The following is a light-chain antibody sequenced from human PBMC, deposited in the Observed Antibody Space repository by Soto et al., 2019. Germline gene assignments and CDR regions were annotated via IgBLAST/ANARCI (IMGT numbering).Light chain of an antibody. CDR3: SSCTQRYIWV. V-gene: IGLV2-14*01. CDR2: KVS. J-gene: IGLJ3*02. Sequence: QSALTQPASVSGSPGQSITISCAGTSSDVGDDGFVSWYQQYPGKAPKLMIYKVSNRPSGVSNRFSGSRSANTASLTISGLQAEDEADYYCSSCTQRYIWVFGGGTKLTVL. CDR1: SSDVGDDGF.